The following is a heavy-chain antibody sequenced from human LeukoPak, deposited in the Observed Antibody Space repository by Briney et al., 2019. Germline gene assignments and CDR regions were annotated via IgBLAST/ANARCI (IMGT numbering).Heavy chain of an antibody. CDR3: ASGRQLGY. D-gene: IGHD6-13*01. J-gene: IGHJ4*02. Sequence: GRSLRLCCAASGFTFSTYAMHWVRQAPGKGPEWVAVISYDGSNKYYADSVKGRFTVSRDNSKNTLYLQMNSLRAEDTAVYYCASGRQLGYWGQGTLVTVSS. CDR2: ISYDGSNK. V-gene: IGHV3-30-3*01. CDR1: GFTFSTYA.